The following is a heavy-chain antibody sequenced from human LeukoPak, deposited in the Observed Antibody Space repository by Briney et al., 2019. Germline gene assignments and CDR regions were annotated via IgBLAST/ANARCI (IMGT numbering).Heavy chain of an antibody. CDR3: TRGASGYGNFDY. CDR1: GFSVGGYW. D-gene: IGHD5-12*01. J-gene: IGHJ4*02. CDR2: INSDGSSI. V-gene: IGHV3-74*01. Sequence: GGSLRLSCAASGFSVGGYWMHWVRQGPEMGLVWVSRINSDGSSISYADSVKGRFSISRDNAKNTLYLQMNSLRAEDTAVYYCTRGASGYGNFDYWGQGTLVTVSS.